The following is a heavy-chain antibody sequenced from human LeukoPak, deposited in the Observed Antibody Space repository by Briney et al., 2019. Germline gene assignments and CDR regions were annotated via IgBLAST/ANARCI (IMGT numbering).Heavy chain of an antibody. V-gene: IGHV1-2*04. Sequence: ASVKVSCKASGYTFTGYYMHWVRQAPGQGLEWMGWINPNSGGTNYAQKFQGWVTMTRDTSISTAYMELSRLRSDDTAVYYCAREGQPTVTTGYYYYNYGMDVWGQGTTVTVSS. D-gene: IGHD4-11*01. CDR1: GYTFTGYY. J-gene: IGHJ6*02. CDR3: AREGQPTVTTGYYYYNYGMDV. CDR2: INPNSGGT.